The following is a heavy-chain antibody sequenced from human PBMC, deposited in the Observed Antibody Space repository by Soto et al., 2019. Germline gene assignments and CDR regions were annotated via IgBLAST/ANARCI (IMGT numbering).Heavy chain of an antibody. D-gene: IGHD3-10*01. V-gene: IGHV3-15*07. CDR2: IKSKTDGGTT. J-gene: IGHJ4*02. CDR3: TTPKSIWCGELVTDY. CDR1: GFTFSNAW. Sequence: EVQLVESGGGLVKPGGSLRLSCAASGFTFSNAWMNWVRQAPGKGLEWVGRIKSKTDGGTTDYAAPVKGRFTISRDDSKNTLYLQMSSRKTEDTAVYYCTTPKSIWCGELVTDYWGQGTLVTVSS.